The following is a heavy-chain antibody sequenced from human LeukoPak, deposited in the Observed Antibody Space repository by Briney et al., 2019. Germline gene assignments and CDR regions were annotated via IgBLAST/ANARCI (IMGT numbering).Heavy chain of an antibody. CDR3: ARDQAVAASKTSCFDY. V-gene: IGHV3-7*01. CDR1: GFTFSSYW. Sequence: PGGSLRLSCAASGFTFSSYWMSWVRQAPGKGLEWVANIKQDGSEKYYVDSVKGRFTISRDNAKNSLYLQMNSLRAEDTAVYYCARDQAVAASKTSCFDYWGQGTLVTVSS. CDR2: IKQDGSEK. J-gene: IGHJ4*02. D-gene: IGHD6-19*01.